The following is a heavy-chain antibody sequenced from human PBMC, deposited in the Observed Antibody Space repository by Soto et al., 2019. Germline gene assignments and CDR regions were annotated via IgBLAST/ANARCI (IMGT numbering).Heavy chain of an antibody. CDR3: ARGPSGDKVDY. V-gene: IGHV4-30-4*01. CDR1: AGSINNNGYF. Sequence: QVQLQESGPGVVEPSQTLSLTCTVSAGSINNNGYFWSWIRQPPGSGLEWIGHIYNSGSTYSNPSLKSRLTISVDTSKNQFSLKLSSVTAADTAVYYCARGPSGDKVDYWGQGTLVTVSS. CDR2: IYNSGST. D-gene: IGHD1-26*01. J-gene: IGHJ4*02.